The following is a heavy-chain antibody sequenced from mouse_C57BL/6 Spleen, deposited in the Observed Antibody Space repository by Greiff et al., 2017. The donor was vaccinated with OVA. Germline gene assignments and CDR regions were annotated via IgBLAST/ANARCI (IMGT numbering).Heavy chain of an antibody. V-gene: IGHV5-9-1*02. J-gene: IGHJ4*01. CDR1: GFTFSSYA. D-gene: IGHD1-1*01. Sequence: EVKLVESGEGLVKPGGSLKLSCAASGFTFSSYAMSWVRQTPEKRLEWVAYISSGGDYIYYADTVKGRFTISRDNARNTLYLQMSSLKSEDTAMYYCTRGEVPFYDGSSTYAMDYWGQGTSVTVSS. CDR3: TRGEVPFYDGSSTYAMDY. CDR2: ISSGGDYI.